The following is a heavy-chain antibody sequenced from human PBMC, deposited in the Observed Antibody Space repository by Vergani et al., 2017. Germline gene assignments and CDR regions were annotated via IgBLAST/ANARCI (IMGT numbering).Heavy chain of an antibody. D-gene: IGHD3-16*02. CDR2: IYSGGST. J-gene: IGHJ3*02. Sequence: EVQLVESGGGLVQPGGSLRLSCAASGFTVSSNYMSWVRQAPGKGLEWVSVIYSGGSTYYADSEKGRFSISRDNSKNTLYLQMNSLRAEDTAVYYCARGELTYAFDIWGQGTMVTVSS. CDR1: GFTVSSNY. V-gene: IGHV3-66*02. CDR3: ARGELTYAFDI.